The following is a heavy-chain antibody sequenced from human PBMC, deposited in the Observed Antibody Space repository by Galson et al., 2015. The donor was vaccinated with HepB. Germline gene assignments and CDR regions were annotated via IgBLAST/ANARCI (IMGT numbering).Heavy chain of an antibody. Sequence: SLRLSCAASGFTFSNYWMHWVRQAPGKGLVCLSRIKTDGSITYYADSVEGRFTVSRDNAKNTLYLQMDSLRAEDTAVYYCARGVSSSQDYWGQGTLVTVSS. D-gene: IGHD6-6*01. CDR2: IKTDGSIT. CDR3: ARGVSSSQDY. J-gene: IGHJ4*02. V-gene: IGHV3-74*01. CDR1: GFTFSNYW.